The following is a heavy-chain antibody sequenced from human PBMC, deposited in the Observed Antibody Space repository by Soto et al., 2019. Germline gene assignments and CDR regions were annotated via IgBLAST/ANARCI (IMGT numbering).Heavy chain of an antibody. Sequence: QVQVVQSGVEVRRPGSPVKVSCKASGDTFKNCVISWVRQAPGQGLEWMGGIIPLFGTTDFAQRFQGRLTITTDESTTTAYMDLSRLRSEDTATYYCAAELGFGKLSVVWGQGTTVIVSS. V-gene: IGHV1-69*01. J-gene: IGHJ6*02. CDR3: AAELGFGKLSVV. CDR2: IIPLFGTT. CDR1: GDTFKNCV. D-gene: IGHD3-10*01.